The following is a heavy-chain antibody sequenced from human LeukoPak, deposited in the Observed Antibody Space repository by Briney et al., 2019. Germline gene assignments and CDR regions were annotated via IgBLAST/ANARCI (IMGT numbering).Heavy chain of an antibody. Sequence: GGSLRLSCAASGFTFSSYWMHWVRQAPGKGLVWVSRINSDGRSTYYADSVKGRFTISRDNSKNTLYLQMNSLRAEDTVVYYCARAQVVPAAMRHYYYYYGMDVWGQGTTVTVSS. CDR1: GFTFSSYW. J-gene: IGHJ6*02. D-gene: IGHD2-2*01. V-gene: IGHV3-74*01. CDR3: ARAQVVPAAMRHYYYYYGMDV. CDR2: INSDGRST.